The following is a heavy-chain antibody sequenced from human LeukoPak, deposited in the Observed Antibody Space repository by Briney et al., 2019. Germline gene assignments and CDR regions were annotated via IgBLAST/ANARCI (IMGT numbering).Heavy chain of an antibody. D-gene: IGHD3-10*01. CDR1: GFTFSSYS. Sequence: PGGSLRLPCAASGFTFSSYSMNWVRQAPGRGLEWVSYISSGGSTKRYADSVKGRFTISRDNAKNSLYLQMNSLRDEDTAMYYCARDVRSSGSSSDYWGQGTLVTVSS. J-gene: IGHJ4*02. V-gene: IGHV3-48*02. CDR2: ISSGGSTK. CDR3: ARDVRSSGSSSDY.